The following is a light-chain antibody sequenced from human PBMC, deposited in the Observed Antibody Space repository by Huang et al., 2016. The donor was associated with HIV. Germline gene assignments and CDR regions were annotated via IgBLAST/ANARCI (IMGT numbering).Light chain of an antibody. CDR3: QQYGNSPLT. J-gene: IGKJ4*01. V-gene: IGKV3-20*01. CDR1: QRVSTDY. CDR2: GAT. Sequence: ETVLTQSPGILSLSPGEMATLSCRASQRVSTDYLAWYQQKPGQAPRLLIHGATVRATGIPDRFSGSGSGTDFTLTINRLEPEDFALYYCQQYGNSPLTFGGGTEVEIK.